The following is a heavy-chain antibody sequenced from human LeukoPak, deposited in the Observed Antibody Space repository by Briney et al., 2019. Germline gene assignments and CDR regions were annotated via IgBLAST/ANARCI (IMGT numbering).Heavy chain of an antibody. V-gene: IGHV3-23*01. Sequence: GGSLRLSCAASGFTFSSYAVSWVRQAPGKGLEWVAGISGGGDSTYYADSLKGRLTISRDNSKNSLYLQMSGLRAEDTAVYYCAKDLIWGQGTMVTVSS. CDR3: AKDLI. J-gene: IGHJ3*02. CDR2: ISGGGDST. CDR1: GFTFSSYA.